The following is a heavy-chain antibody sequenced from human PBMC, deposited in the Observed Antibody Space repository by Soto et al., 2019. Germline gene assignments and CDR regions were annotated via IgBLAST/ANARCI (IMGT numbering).Heavy chain of an antibody. CDR2: IVVGSGNT. CDR1: GFTFTSSA. V-gene: IGHV1-58*01. CDR3: AKDSVRQNYDFWSGYRYYYYYMDV. J-gene: IGHJ6*03. D-gene: IGHD3-3*01. Sequence: GASVKVSCKASGFTFTSSAVQWVRQARGQRLEWIGWIVVGSGNTNYAQKFQERVTITRDMSTSAAYMELSSLRSEDTAVYYCAKDSVRQNYDFWSGYRYYYYYMDVWGKGTTVTVSS.